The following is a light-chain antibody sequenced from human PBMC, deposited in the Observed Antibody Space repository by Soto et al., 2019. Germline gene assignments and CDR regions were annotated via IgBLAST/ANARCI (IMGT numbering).Light chain of an antibody. J-gene: IGLJ1*01. CDR1: SSDVGGYNY. CDR2: DVS. V-gene: IGLV2-14*01. Sequence: QSVLTQPASVSGSPGQSITISCTGTSSDVGGYNYVSWYQQHPGKAPKLMIYDVSNRPSGVSNRFSGSKSGKTASLTISGLVAEDEADYYCSSYTSSLYVFGTGTKVTVL. CDR3: SSYTSSLYV.